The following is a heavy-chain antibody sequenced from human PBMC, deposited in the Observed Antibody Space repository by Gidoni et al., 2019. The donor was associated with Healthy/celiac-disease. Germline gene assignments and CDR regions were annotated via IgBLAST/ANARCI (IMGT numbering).Heavy chain of an antibody. J-gene: IGHJ6*02. CDR1: GGNFISYA. CDR2: IIPIFGTS. D-gene: IGHD4-17*01. Sequence: QVQLVQSGAEVKKPESSVKVSCKASGGNFISYAISWVLQAPGQGLEWMGGIIPIFGTSNYAQKFQGRVTITADESTSTAYMELSSLRSDYTAVYYCARRSRTDYGDYHYYGIEVWGQGTTVTASS. V-gene: IGHV1-69*01. CDR3: ARRSRTDYGDYHYYGIEV.